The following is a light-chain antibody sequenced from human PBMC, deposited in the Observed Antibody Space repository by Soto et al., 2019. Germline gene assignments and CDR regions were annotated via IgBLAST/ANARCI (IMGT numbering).Light chain of an antibody. CDR3: QKYGSSPRM. CDR2: GAS. V-gene: IGKV3-20*01. CDR1: QSVSSSY. Sequence: EIVLTQSPGTLSLSPGERASLSCRASQSVSSSYLAWYQQKPGQAPRLLIYGASSRATGIPDRFSGSGSGTDFTLTISRLEPEDFAVYYCQKYGSSPRMFGQGTKVEIK. J-gene: IGKJ1*01.